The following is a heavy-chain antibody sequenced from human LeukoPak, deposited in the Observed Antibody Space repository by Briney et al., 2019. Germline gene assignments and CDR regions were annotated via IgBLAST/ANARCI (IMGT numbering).Heavy chain of an antibody. Sequence: SETLSLTCTVSGGSISSYYWSWIRQPPGKGLEWIGYIYYSGSTNYNPSLKSRVTISVGTSKNQFSLKLSSVTAADTAVYYCARNYGGNSHLDYWGQGTLVTVSS. J-gene: IGHJ4*02. CDR3: ARNYGGNSHLDY. V-gene: IGHV4-59*01. D-gene: IGHD4-23*01. CDR1: GGSISSYY. CDR2: IYYSGST.